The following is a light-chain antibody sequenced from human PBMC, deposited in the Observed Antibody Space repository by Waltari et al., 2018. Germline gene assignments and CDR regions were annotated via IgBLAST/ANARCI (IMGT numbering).Light chain of an antibody. V-gene: IGKV3-20*01. Sequence: EVVLTQSPDTLSLSPGARATLACRASQSVGTSLAWYQQKPGQAPRLLIYGASRRATGIPDRFSGSGSGTDFSLTISRLEPEDFAVYYCQHYVRLPATFGQGTKVEV. J-gene: IGKJ1*01. CDR3: QHYVRLPAT. CDR2: GAS. CDR1: QSVGTS.